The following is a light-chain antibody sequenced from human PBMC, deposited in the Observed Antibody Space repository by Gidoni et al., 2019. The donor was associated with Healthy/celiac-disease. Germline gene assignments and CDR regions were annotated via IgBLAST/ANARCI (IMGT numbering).Light chain of an antibody. V-gene: IGLV4-69*01. CDR3: QTWGTGIV. J-gene: IGLJ7*01. Sequence: QLVLTQSPSASASLGASVKLTCTLSSGHSSYAIAWHPQQPEKGPRYLMKLNSDGSHSKGDGIPDRFSGSSSGAERYLTISSLQSEDEADYYCQTWGTGIVFGGGTQLTVL. CDR1: SGHSSYA. CDR2: LNSDGSH.